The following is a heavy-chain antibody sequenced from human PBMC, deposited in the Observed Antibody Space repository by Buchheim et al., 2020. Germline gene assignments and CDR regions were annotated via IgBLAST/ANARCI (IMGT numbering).Heavy chain of an antibody. CDR1: GFTFSSYA. CDR3: ARDTDYGDGYYYYYGMDV. V-gene: IGHV3-30-3*01. Sequence: QVQLVESGGGVVQPGRSLRLSCAASGFTFSSYAMHWVRQAPGKGLEWVAVISYDGSNKYYADSVKGRFTISRDNSKKTLYLQMNSLRAEDTAVYYCARDTDYGDGYYYYYGMDVWGQGTT. D-gene: IGHD4-17*01. J-gene: IGHJ6*02. CDR2: ISYDGSNK.